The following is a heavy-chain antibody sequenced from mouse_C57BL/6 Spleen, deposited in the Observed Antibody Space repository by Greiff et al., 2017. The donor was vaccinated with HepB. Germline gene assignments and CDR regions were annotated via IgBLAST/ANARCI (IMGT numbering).Heavy chain of an antibody. J-gene: IGHJ1*03. CDR2: IYPGDGDT. D-gene: IGHD2-12*01. CDR1: GYAFSSYW. Sequence: QVQLKESGAELVKPGASVKISCKASGYAFSSYWMNWVKQRPGKGLEWIGQIYPGDGDTNYNGKFKGKATLTADKSSSTAYMQLSSLTSEDSAVYFCARGGYTNFDVWGTGTTVTVSS. CDR3: ARGGYTNFDV. V-gene: IGHV1-80*01.